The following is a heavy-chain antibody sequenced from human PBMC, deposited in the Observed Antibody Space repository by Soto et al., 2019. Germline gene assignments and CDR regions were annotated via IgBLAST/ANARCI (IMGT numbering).Heavy chain of an antibody. V-gene: IGHV4-38-2*01. J-gene: IGHJ2*01. D-gene: IGHD2-15*01. Sequence: SEDRPVRYGVSGCSLRTGFNWGWSRQPPGKGLEWIGSIYNSGSTYYNLSLKSRVTISADTSKNQISLKLISVTAADTALYYFFKYCGNHRYLLSFPAQRSPDL. CDR1: GCSLRTGFN. CDR2: IYNSGST. CDR3: FKYCGNHRYLLSFPAQRSPDL.